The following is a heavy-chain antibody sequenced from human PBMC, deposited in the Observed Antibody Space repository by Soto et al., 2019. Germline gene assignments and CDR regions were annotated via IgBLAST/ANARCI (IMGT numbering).Heavy chain of an antibody. Sequence: EVQLVESGGGLVQPGGSLRLSCAASGFTFSSYSMNWVRQAPGKGLEWVSYISSSSSTIYYAGSVKGRFTISRDNAKNSLYLQMNSLRAEDTAVYYCERDGSSSFFDYWGQGTLVTVSS. CDR1: GFTFSSYS. CDR2: ISSSSSTI. CDR3: ERDGSSSFFDY. J-gene: IGHJ4*02. V-gene: IGHV3-48*01. D-gene: IGHD6-6*01.